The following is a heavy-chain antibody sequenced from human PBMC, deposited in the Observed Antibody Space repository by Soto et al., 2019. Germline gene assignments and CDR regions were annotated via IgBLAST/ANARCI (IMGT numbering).Heavy chain of an antibody. D-gene: IGHD1-26*01. Sequence: QVQLVQSGAEVKKPGASVKVSCKASGYTFTSYDINWVRQAPGQGLEWMGWMNANSGNTGYAQKFQGTVTMPRNTSLSTSYMVRSNLRSEDTAVYDCARERSGSSDYWGQGTLVTVSS. CDR2: MNANSGNT. CDR1: GYTFTSYD. J-gene: IGHJ4*02. CDR3: ARERSGSSDY. V-gene: IGHV1-8*01.